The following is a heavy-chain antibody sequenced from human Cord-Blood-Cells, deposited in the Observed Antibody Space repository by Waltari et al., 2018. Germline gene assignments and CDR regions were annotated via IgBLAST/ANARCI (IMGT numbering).Heavy chain of an antibody. J-gene: IGHJ3*02. CDR1: GGSTSISSYY. D-gene: IGHD1-26*01. Sequence: QLQLQESGPGLVKPSETLSLTCTVSGGSTSISSYYWGWIRQPPGKGLEWIGSIYYSGSTYYNPSLKSRVTISVDTSKNQFSLKLSSVTAADTAVYYCARILSIVGARLDAFDIWGQGTMVTVSS. CDR2: IYYSGST. CDR3: ARILSIVGARLDAFDI. V-gene: IGHV4-39*01.